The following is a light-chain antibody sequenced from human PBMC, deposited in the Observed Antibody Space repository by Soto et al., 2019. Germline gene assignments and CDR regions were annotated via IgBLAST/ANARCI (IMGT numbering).Light chain of an antibody. V-gene: IGKV1-5*03. CDR1: QSISAW. CDR2: KAS. CDR3: QQYNEYSWT. J-gene: IGKJ1*01. Sequence: DIQLTQSPSLLSASIGDRVTITCRASQSISAWLAWYQQKPGKAPRLLIYKASTLEIGVPSRFSGSGSGTEFTLTISSLQPDDVATYYCQQYNEYSWTFGQGTKVDIK.